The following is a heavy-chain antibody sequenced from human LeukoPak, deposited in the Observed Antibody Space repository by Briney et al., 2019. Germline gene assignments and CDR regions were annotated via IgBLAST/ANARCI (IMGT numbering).Heavy chain of an antibody. CDR2: ISSSGSTI. CDR1: GFTFSSYE. J-gene: IGHJ4*02. D-gene: IGHD2-2*01. CDR3: ARGSCSSTSCYVHTFDY. Sequence: GGSLRLSCAASGFTFSSYEMNWVRQAPGKGLEWVSYISSSGSTIYYADSVKGRFTISRDNAKNSLYLQMNSLRAEDTAVYYCARGSCSSTSCYVHTFDYWGQGTLVTVSS. V-gene: IGHV3-48*03.